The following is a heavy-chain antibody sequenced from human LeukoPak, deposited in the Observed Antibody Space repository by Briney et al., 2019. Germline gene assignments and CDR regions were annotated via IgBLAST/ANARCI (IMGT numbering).Heavy chain of an antibody. D-gene: IGHD5-24*01. CDR2: VRYDGTDE. CDR3: GRSSEEIGTDGMDV. Sequence: GGSLRLSCVASGFTFNDHGMHWVRQAPGKGLEWLAFVRYDGTDESYGASVRGRLTISRDDSLNTLYLQMDSLGHDDTAVYYCGRSSEEIGTDGMDVWGQGTTVFVPS. J-gene: IGHJ6*02. V-gene: IGHV3-30*02. CDR1: GFTFNDHG.